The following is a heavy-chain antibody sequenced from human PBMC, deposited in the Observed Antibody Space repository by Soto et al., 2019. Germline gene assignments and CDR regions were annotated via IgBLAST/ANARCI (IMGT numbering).Heavy chain of an antibody. Sequence: GGSLRLSCAASGFTFSSYSMNWVRQAPGKGLEWVSYISSSSSTIYYADSVKGRFTISRDNAKNSLYLQMSSLRDEDTAVYYCARGSRALLSIAAAGMVMRFDPWGQGTLVTVSS. D-gene: IGHD6-13*01. V-gene: IGHV3-48*02. CDR2: ISSSSSTI. J-gene: IGHJ5*02. CDR1: GFTFSSYS. CDR3: ARGSRALLSIAAAGMVMRFDP.